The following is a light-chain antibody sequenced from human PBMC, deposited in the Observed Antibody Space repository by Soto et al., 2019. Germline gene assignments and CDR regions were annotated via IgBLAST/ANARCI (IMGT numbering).Light chain of an antibody. Sequence: QAVVTQSPSASASLGASVKLTCTLSSGHSSYAIAWHQQQPEKGPRYLMKLNSDGSHSKGDGIPDRFSGSSSGAERYLTISSLQPEDEADYYCQTWGTGIQVVFGGGTKLTVL. CDR1: SGHSSYA. CDR2: LNSDGSH. J-gene: IGLJ2*01. CDR3: QTWGTGIQVV. V-gene: IGLV4-69*01.